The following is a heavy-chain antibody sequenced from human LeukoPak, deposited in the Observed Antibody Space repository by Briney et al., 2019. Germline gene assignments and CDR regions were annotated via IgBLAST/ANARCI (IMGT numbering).Heavy chain of an antibody. CDR3: ARVLVGPPAPDCSGGSCYTAVYYFDY. CDR1: GFTFSDYY. CDR2: ISSSSSYT. Sequence: GGSLRLSCAASGFTFSDYYMSWIRQAPGKGLEWVSYISSSSSYTNYADSVKGRFTISRDNAKNSLYLQMNSLRAEDTAVYYCARVLVGPPAPDCSGGSCYTAVYYFDYWGQGTLVTVSS. D-gene: IGHD2-15*01. J-gene: IGHJ4*02. V-gene: IGHV3-11*06.